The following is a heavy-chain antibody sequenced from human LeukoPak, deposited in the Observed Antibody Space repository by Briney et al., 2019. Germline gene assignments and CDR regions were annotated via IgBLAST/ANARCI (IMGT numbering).Heavy chain of an antibody. Sequence: SETLSLTCAVYGGSFSGYYWSWIRQPPGKGLEWIAYIDYRGGTTYNPSLRSRVTISVDTSRNQFSLKLYSVTAADTAVYYCARSRSGYSYDHAAFEIWGQGTMVTVSS. CDR3: ARSRSGYSYDHAAFEI. V-gene: IGHV4-59*01. J-gene: IGHJ3*02. CDR1: GGSFSGYY. D-gene: IGHD5-18*01. CDR2: IDYRGGT.